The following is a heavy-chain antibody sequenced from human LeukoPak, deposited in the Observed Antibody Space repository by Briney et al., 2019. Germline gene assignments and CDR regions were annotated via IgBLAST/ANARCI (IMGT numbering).Heavy chain of an antibody. D-gene: IGHD2/OR15-2a*01. CDR3: ARDQPGTYTLSST. CDR1: EITFRSYS. J-gene: IGHJ4*02. Sequence: GGSLRLSCAASEITFRSYSMNWVRQAPGKGLEWVAFMSYDGSDKYYADSVKGRFTISRDNSKNTLYLQMNSLTAEDTAVYYCARDQPGTYTLSSTWGQGTLVTISS. CDR2: MSYDGSDK. V-gene: IGHV3-30*03.